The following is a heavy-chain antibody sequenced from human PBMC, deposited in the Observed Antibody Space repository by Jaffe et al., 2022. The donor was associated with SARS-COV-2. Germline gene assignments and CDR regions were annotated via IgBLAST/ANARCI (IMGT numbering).Heavy chain of an antibody. Sequence: EVQLVESGGGLVQPGGSLRLSCAASGFTFSSYSMNWVRQAPGKGLEWVSYISSSSSTIYYADSVKGRFTISRDNAKNSLYLQMNSLRDEDTAVYYCASSEQQWLVPDDAFDIWGQGTMVTVSS. CDR1: GFTFSSYS. CDR3: ASSEQQWLVPDDAFDI. CDR2: ISSSSSTI. V-gene: IGHV3-48*02. D-gene: IGHD6-19*01. J-gene: IGHJ3*02.